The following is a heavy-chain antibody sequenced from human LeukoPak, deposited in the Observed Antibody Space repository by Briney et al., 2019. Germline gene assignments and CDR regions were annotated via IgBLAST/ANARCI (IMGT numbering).Heavy chain of an antibody. CDR1: GGTFSSYA. V-gene: IGHV1-69*04. J-gene: IGHJ3*02. CDR3: ARESVQTGAFDI. CDR2: IIPILGIA. Sequence: SVKVSCKASGGTFSSYAISWVRQAPGQGLEWMGRIIPILGIANYAQKFQGRVTITADKSTSTAYMELSSLRSEDTAVYYCARESVQTGAFDIWGQETMVTVSS. D-gene: IGHD1-14*01.